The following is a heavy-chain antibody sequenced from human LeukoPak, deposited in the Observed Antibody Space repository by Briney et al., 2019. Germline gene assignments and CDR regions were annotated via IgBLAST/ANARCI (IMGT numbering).Heavy chain of an antibody. V-gene: IGHV4-34*01. CDR2: INHSGST. CDR1: GGSFSGYY. J-gene: IGHJ4*02. CDR3: ARVPPYGSGRGYFDY. D-gene: IGHD3-10*01. Sequence: PSETLSLTCAVYGGSFSGYYESWIRQPPGKGLEWRGEINHSGSTNYNPSLKSRVTISVDTSKNQFSLKLSSVTAADTAVYYCARVPPYGSGRGYFDYWGQGTLVTVSS.